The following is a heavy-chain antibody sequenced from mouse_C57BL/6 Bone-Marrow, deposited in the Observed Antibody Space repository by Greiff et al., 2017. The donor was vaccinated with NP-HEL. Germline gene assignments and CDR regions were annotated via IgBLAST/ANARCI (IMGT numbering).Heavy chain of an antibody. CDR3: ARDAGDYFDY. CDR2: SRNKANDYTT. CDR1: GFTFSDFY. J-gene: IGHJ2*01. V-gene: IGHV7-1*01. Sequence: EVQVVESGGGLVQSGRSLRLSCATSGFTFSDFYMEWVRQAPGKGLEWIAASRNKANDYTTEYSASVKGRFIVSRDTSQSILYLQMNALRAEDTAIYYCARDAGDYFDYWGQGTTLTVSS.